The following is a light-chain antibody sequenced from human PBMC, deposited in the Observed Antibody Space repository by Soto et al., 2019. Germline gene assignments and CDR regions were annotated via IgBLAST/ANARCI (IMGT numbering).Light chain of an antibody. J-gene: IGKJ1*01. V-gene: IGKV3-11*01. CDR3: VQRTTWPWT. CDR2: DGS. Sequence: EIVLTQSPGTLSLSPGERATLSCRASQSVSSHLAWYQQKPGQAPRLLIYDGSNRATGIPARFSGSGSGTDFTLTISSLEPEDFAVYHCVQRTTWPWTCGQGSKVEIK. CDR1: QSVSSH.